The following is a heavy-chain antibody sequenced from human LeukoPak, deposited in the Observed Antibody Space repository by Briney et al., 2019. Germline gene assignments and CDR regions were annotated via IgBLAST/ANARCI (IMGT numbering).Heavy chain of an antibody. CDR3: ARGKMTALGAYNWFDP. J-gene: IGHJ5*02. V-gene: IGHV4-31*02. Sequence: LRLSCAASGFTFSSYAMHWIRQHPGKGLEWIGYIYYSGSTYCNPSLKSRVTISVDTSKNQYSLKLSSVTAADTAVYYCARGKMTALGAYNWFDPWGQGTLVTVSS. CDR2: IYYSGST. D-gene: IGHD3-10*01. CDR1: GFTFSSYAMH.